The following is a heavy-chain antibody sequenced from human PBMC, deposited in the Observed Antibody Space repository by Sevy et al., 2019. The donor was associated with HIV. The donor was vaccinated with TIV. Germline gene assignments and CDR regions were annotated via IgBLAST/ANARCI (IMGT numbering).Heavy chain of an antibody. CDR2: IYYSGST. Sequence: SETLSLTCTVSGGSISSSSYYWGWIRQPPGKGLEWIGSIYYSGSTYYNPSLKSRVTISVDTSKNQFSLKLSSVTAADPAVYYCARLPGGWGGRGFDPWGQGTLVTVSS. CDR1: GGSISSSSYY. D-gene: IGHD6-19*01. CDR3: ARLPGGWGGRGFDP. V-gene: IGHV4-39*01. J-gene: IGHJ5*02.